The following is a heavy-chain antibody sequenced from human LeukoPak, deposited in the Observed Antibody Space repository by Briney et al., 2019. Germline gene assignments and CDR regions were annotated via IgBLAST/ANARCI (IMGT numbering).Heavy chain of an antibody. CDR1: GGSISSSSYY. J-gene: IGHJ4*02. V-gene: IGHV4-39*07. CDR2: IYYSGST. Sequence: PSETLSLTCTVSGGSISSSSYYWGWIRQPPGKGLEWIGSIYYSGSTYYNPSLKSRVTISVDTSKNQFSLKLSSVTAADTAVYYCARGTWELLAWGQGTLVTVSS. CDR3: ARGTWELLA. D-gene: IGHD1-26*01.